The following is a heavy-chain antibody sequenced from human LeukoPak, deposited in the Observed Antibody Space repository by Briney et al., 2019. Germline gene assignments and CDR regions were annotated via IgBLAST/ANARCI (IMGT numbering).Heavy chain of an antibody. D-gene: IGHD2-2*01. CDR1: GYTFTSYG. V-gene: IGHV1-18*01. Sequence: ASVKVSCKASGYTFTSYGISWVRQAPGQGLEWMGWISAYNGNTNYAQKFQGRVTMTRDTSISTAYMELSRLRSDDTAVYYCARGPPGVPAAPRPYYFDYWGQGTLVTVSS. CDR3: ARGPPGVPAAPRPYYFDY. J-gene: IGHJ4*02. CDR2: ISAYNGNT.